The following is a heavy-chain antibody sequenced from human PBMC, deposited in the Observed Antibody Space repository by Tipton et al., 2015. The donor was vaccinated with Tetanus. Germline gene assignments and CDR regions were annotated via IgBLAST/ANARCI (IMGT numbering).Heavy chain of an antibody. Sequence: AVSGFTFSKKAMAWVRQAPGRGLEWVSGISGGGDNTHYAESVKGRFTISRDNSKNTLYLQMNSLRAEDTAVYYCAKEGLSAFDYWGQGTLVSVTS. CDR2: ISGGGDNT. V-gene: IGHV3-23*01. CDR3: AKEGLSAFDY. J-gene: IGHJ4*02. CDR1: GFTFSKKA. D-gene: IGHD6-13*01.